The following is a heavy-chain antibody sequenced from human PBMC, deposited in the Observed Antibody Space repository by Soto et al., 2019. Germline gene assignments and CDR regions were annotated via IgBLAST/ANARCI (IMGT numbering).Heavy chain of an antibody. CDR2: ISGSGGST. D-gene: IGHD1-26*01. CDR3: VKESVGIGGSFDY. CDR1: GFTFSSYA. Sequence: EVQLLESGGGLVQPGGSLRLSCAASGFTFSSYAMSWVRQAPGKGLEWVSAISGSGGSTYYADSVKGRFTISRDNSKNTLYLQMNSLRAEDRAVYYCVKESVGIGGSFDYWGQGTLVTVSS. V-gene: IGHV3-23*01. J-gene: IGHJ4*02.